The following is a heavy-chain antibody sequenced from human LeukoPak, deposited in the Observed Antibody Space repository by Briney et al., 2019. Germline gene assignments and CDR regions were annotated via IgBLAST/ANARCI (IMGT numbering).Heavy chain of an antibody. CDR3: ARADYYDSEVYYFDY. Sequence: PSETLSLTCTVSGGSISSYYWSWIRQPPGKGLEWIGYVYSSGSTNYNPSLKSRVSMSVDTSRNDFSLKLTPVTAADTAVYYCARADYYDSEVYYFDYWGQGTLVTVSS. J-gene: IGHJ4*02. CDR2: VYSSGST. CDR1: GGSISSYY. D-gene: IGHD3-22*01. V-gene: IGHV4-59*01.